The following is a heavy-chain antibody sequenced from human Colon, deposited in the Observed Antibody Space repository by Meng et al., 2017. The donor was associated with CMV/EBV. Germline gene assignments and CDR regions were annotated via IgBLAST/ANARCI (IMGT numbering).Heavy chain of an antibody. J-gene: IGHJ5*02. V-gene: IGHV4-39*07. CDR2: VYYTGSA. CDR3: AREEKANIWGTTGLGYFRFDP. CDR1: GGSIVDIHNL. D-gene: IGHD1-1*01. Sequence: GSLRLSCTVSGGSIVDIHNLWSWVRQSPGKALEWIGGVYYTGSAHYGPSLNSRVTISVDTSRNQFSLHLNSVTAASSDKYYCAREEKANIWGTTGLGYFRFDPWGQGTLVTVSS.